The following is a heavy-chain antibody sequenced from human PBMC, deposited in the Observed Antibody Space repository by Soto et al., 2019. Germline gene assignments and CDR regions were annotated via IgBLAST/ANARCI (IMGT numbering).Heavy chain of an antibody. D-gene: IGHD3-16*01. CDR3: ARGDAAYWGENF. V-gene: IGHV3-33*01. J-gene: IGHJ4*02. Sequence: QVQLVETGGGVVQPGTSLRLSCVASGFTFSTYGMHWVRQDPGKGLERVAVIWYEGSNKSYADSVKGRFTISRDNSKNTLYLQMSGLRREDTAVCYCARGDAAYWGENFWGQGTLVTVSS. CDR2: IWYEGSNK. CDR1: GFTFSTYG.